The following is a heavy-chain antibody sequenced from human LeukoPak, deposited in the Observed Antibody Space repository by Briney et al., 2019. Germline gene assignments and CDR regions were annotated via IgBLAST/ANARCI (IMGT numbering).Heavy chain of an antibody. Sequence: GGSLRLSCSATGFTFSSYAMHWVRQAPGKGLEYVSAISSNGGSTYYADSVKGRFTISRDNSKNTLYLQMSSLRAEDTAVYYCVKDSAMVRGVIIPYYFDYWGQGTLVTVSS. CDR2: ISSNGGST. D-gene: IGHD3-10*01. V-gene: IGHV3-64D*06. CDR1: GFTFSSYA. J-gene: IGHJ4*02. CDR3: VKDSAMVRGVIIPYYFDY.